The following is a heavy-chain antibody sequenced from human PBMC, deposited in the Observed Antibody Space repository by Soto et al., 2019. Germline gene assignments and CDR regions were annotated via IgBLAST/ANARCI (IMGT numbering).Heavy chain of an antibody. J-gene: IGHJ2*01. CDR2: MNPNSGNT. Sequence: ASVKVSCKASGYTFTSYDVNWVRQATGQGLEWMGWMNPNSGNTGYAQKFQGRVTMTRNTSISTAYMELSSLRSEDTAVYYCARVIEPIGWYFDLWGRGTLVTVSS. CDR3: ARVIEPIGWYFDL. CDR1: GYTFTSYD. D-gene: IGHD3-16*02. V-gene: IGHV1-8*01.